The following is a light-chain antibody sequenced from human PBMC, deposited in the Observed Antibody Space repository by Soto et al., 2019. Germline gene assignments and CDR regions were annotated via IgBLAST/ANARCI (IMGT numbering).Light chain of an antibody. Sequence: DIQMTQSPSSLSVSVGDRVTITCRASQDIGSSLGWFQQKPGKAPKSLIYAASTLQVRVPTRFSSSGSGTYFSLTISSLQPEDFATYYCQHYNSYPRTCGQGTKMEIK. CDR2: AAS. J-gene: IGKJ1*01. V-gene: IGKV1-16*01. CDR1: QDIGSS. CDR3: QHYNSYPRT.